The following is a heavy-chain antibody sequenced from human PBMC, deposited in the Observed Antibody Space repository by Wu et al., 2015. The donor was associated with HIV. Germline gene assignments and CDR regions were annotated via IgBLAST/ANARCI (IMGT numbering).Heavy chain of an antibody. D-gene: IGHD3-10*01. Sequence: QVHLIQSGPEVAKPETSVKISCRTSGLDLLTSVVQWVRQTRGRRPEWLGWIVVGSGKTNYAQDFQERLKMSRDDVYKDSVYGAEQSKIRRTRPSYYCCGDDFLGSRKVILSISLVMDVWGQGTTVTVSS. CDR1: GLDLLTSV. CDR2: IVVGSGKT. V-gene: IGHV1-58*01. CDR3: CGDDFLGSRKVILSISLVMDV. J-gene: IGHJ6*02.